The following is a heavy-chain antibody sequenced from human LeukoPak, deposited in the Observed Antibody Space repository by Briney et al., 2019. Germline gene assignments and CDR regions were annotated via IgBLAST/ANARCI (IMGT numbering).Heavy chain of an antibody. D-gene: IGHD2-2*01. V-gene: IGHV6-1*01. CDR3: ARGSGDPVVVVPAAGYGMDV. Sequence: SQTLSLTCAISGDSVSSNSAAWNWIRQSPSRGLEWLGRTYYRSKWYNDYAVSVKSRITINPDTSKNQFSLQLNSVTPEDTAVYYCARGSGDPVVVVPAAGYGMDVWGQGTTVTVSS. CDR1: GDSVSSNSAA. CDR2: TYYRSKWYN. J-gene: IGHJ6*02.